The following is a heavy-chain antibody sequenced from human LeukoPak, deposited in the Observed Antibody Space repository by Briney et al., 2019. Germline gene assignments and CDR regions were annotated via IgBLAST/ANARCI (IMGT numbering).Heavy chain of an antibody. CDR3: AREANSGYSSGDDAFDI. CDR2: INGEGRST. D-gene: IGHD6-19*01. CDR1: GFTFSTYW. Sequence: GGSLRLSCAASGFTFSTYWMHWVRQAPGKGLVWVSRINGEGRSTSHADSVKGRFTISRDKAKNTLYLQMNSLRAEDTAVYYCAREANSGYSSGDDAFDIWGQGTMVTVSS. J-gene: IGHJ3*02. V-gene: IGHV3-74*01.